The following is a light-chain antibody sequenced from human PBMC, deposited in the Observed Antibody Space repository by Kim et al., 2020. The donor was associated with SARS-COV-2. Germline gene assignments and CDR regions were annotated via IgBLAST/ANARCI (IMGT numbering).Light chain of an antibody. V-gene: IGKV3-11*01. Sequence: LSPGERATHSFRASESVSSYLAWYQQKPGQAPRLLIYDASNRATGIPARFSGSVSGTDFTLPISSLEPADFAVYYCQQRRNWPPTFGQGTRLEIK. CDR1: ESVSSY. CDR2: DAS. CDR3: QQRRNWPPT. J-gene: IGKJ5*01.